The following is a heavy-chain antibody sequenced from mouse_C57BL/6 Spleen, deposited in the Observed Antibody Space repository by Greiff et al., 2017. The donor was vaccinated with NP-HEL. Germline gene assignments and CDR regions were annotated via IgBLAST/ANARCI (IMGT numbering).Heavy chain of an antibody. V-gene: IGHV1-54*01. Sequence: QVQLQQSGAELVRPGTSVKVSCKASGYAFTNYLIEWVKQRPGQGLEWIGVINPGSGGTNYNEKFKGKATLTADKSSSTAYMQLSSLTSEDSAVYFCARGRDGRDYRGQGTSVTVSS. CDR1: GYAFTNYL. J-gene: IGHJ4*01. CDR3: ARGRDGRDY. D-gene: IGHD1-1*01. CDR2: INPGSGGT.